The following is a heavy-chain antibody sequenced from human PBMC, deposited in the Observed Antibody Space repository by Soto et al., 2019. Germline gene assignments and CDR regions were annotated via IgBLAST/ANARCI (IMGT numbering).Heavy chain of an antibody. J-gene: IGHJ4*02. V-gene: IGHV3-30*18. CDR3: ANDLLEWLFRPRGDFGY. Sequence: QVQLVESGGGVVQPGRSLRLSCAASGFTFSSYGMHWVRQAPGKGLEWVAVISYDGSNKYYADSVKGRFTISRDNSKNSLYLQINSRRAEDTAVYYCANDLLEWLFRPRGDFGYWGQGTLVTVYS. CDR1: GFTFSSYG. D-gene: IGHD3-3*01. CDR2: ISYDGSNK.